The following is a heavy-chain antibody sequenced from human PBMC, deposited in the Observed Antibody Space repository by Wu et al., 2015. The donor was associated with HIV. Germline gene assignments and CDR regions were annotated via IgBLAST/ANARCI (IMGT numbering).Heavy chain of an antibody. CDR2: MNPNSGNT. Sequence: QVQLVQSGAEVKKPGASVKVSCKASGYTFTSYDINWVRQATGQGLEWMGWMNPNSGNTGYAQKFQGRVTMTRNTSISTAYMELSSLRSEDTAVYYCARVLPACTSCYGGLHDAFDIWGQGTMVTVSS. J-gene: IGHJ3*02. D-gene: IGHD2-2*01. CDR1: GYTFTSYD. V-gene: IGHV1-8*01. CDR3: ARVLPACTSCYGGLHDAFDI.